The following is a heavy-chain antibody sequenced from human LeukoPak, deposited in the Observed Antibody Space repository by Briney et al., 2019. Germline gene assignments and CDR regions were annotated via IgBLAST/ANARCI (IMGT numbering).Heavy chain of an antibody. J-gene: IGHJ6*03. V-gene: IGHV4-34*01. CDR2: INHSGST. CDR1: GGSFSGYY. CDR3: ARAPRLYNYYYMDV. Sequence: SETLSLTCAVYGGSFSGYYWSWIRQPPGKGLEWIGEINHSGSTNYDPSLKSRVTISVDTSKNQFSLKLSSVTAADTAVYYCARAPRLYNYYYMDVGGKGTTVTVSS.